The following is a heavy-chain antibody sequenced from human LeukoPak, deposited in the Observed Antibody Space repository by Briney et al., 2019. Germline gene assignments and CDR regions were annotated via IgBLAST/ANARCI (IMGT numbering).Heavy chain of an antibody. CDR3: AKDWYGDYERRGGFDY. Sequence: GGSLRLSCAASGFTFDDYAMHLVRLAPGKGLEWVSGISCNSGSIGYADSVKGRFTISRDNAKNSLYLQMNSLRAEDTALYYCAKDWYGDYERRGGFDYWGQGTLVTVSS. CDR2: ISCNSGSI. V-gene: IGHV3-9*01. CDR1: GFTFDDYA. D-gene: IGHD4-17*01. J-gene: IGHJ4*02.